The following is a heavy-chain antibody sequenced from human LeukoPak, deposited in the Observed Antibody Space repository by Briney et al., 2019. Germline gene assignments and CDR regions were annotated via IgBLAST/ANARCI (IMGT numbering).Heavy chain of an antibody. D-gene: IGHD5-24*01. Sequence: GGSLRLSCAASGFTFSSYAMSWVRQAPGKGLEWVSAISGSGGSTYYADSVKGRFTISRDNSKNTLYLQMNSLRSEDTAVYYCARSEFPDGLQLRDYWGQGTLVTVSS. CDR3: ARSEFPDGLQLRDY. CDR2: ISGSGGST. V-gene: IGHV3-23*01. CDR1: GFTFSSYA. J-gene: IGHJ4*02.